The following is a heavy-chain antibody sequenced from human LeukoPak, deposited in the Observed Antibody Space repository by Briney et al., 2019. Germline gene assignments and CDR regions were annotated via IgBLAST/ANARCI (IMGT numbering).Heavy chain of an antibody. V-gene: IGHV4-31*03. J-gene: IGHJ6*02. D-gene: IGHD3-22*01. CDR2: IYYSGST. CDR1: GGSISSGGYY. CDR3: ARDTYYYDSSGYYYNGYYYYGMDV. Sequence: SQPLSPTCTVSGGSISSGGYYWSWIRQHPGKGLEWIGYIYYSGSTYYNPSLKSRVTISVDTSKNQFSLKLSSVTAADTAVYYCARDTYYYDSSGYYYNGYYYYGMDVWGQGTTVTVS.